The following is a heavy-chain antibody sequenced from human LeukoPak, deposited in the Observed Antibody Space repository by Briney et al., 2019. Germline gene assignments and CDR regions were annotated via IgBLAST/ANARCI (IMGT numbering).Heavy chain of an antibody. CDR2: IRYDGSNK. J-gene: IGHJ4*02. D-gene: IGHD3-3*01. CDR1: GFTFSSYG. CDR3: ADTGYDFWSGYYWF. V-gene: IGHV3-30*02. Sequence: GGSLRLSCAASGFTFSSYGMHWVRQAPGKGLEWVACIRYDGSNKYYADSVKGRFTISRDNSKNTLYLQMNSLRAEDTAVYYCADTGYDFWSGYYWFGGQGTLVTVSS.